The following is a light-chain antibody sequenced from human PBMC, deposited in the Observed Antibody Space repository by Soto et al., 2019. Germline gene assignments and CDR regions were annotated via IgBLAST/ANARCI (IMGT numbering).Light chain of an antibody. CDR3: QQYNPYSWT. CDR1: QTISTW. V-gene: IGKV1-5*01. CDR2: DAS. Sequence: DIQMTQSPSILSASVGDRVAITCRASQTISTWLAWYQLKPGKAPKLLIFDASSLESGVPSRFGGSGSGTEFTLTISSLQPDDFATYYCQQYNPYSWTFGQGTKVEVK. J-gene: IGKJ1*01.